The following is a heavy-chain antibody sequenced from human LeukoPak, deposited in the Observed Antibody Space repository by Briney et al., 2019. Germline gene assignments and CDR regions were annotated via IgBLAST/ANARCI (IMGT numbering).Heavy chain of an antibody. CDR1: GFAFNTYA. D-gene: IGHD3-10*01. J-gene: IGHJ4*02. Sequence: GGSLRLSCAASGFAFNTYAMHWVRQAPGQGLEWVALIWHDGSHKFYSNSVRGQFTISRDNSKNRVSLQMNNLRPEDTGVYYCARDIFGSGSYPDFWGQGTLVTVSS. CDR2: IWHDGSHK. V-gene: IGHV3-33*01. CDR3: ARDIFGSGSYPDF.